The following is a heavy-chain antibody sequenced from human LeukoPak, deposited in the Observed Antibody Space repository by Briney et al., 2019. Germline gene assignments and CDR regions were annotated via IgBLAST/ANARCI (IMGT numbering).Heavy chain of an antibody. J-gene: IGHJ5*02. Sequence: PGGSLRLSCAASGFTFSSYEMNWVRQAPGKGLEWVSYISSSGSTIYYADSVKGRFTISRDNAKNSLYLQMNSLRAEDTAVYYCARVKRSGWYGGWFDPWGQGTLVTVSS. CDR2: ISSSGSTI. D-gene: IGHD6-19*01. CDR3: ARVKRSGWYGGWFDP. CDR1: GFTFSSYE. V-gene: IGHV3-48*03.